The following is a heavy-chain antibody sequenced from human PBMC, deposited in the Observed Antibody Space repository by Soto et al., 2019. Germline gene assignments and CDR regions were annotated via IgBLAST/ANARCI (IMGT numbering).Heavy chain of an antibody. V-gene: IGHV3-64*01. CDR2: ISSNGGST. D-gene: IGHD6-13*01. Sequence: GGSLRLSCAASGFTFSSYAMHWVRQAPGKGLEYVSAISSNGGSTYYANSVKGRFTISRDNSKNTLYLQMGSLRAEDMAVYYCAKGVRGIAAADWYYYYGMDVWCQGTTVTVSS. J-gene: IGHJ6*02. CDR3: AKGVRGIAAADWYYYYGMDV. CDR1: GFTFSSYA.